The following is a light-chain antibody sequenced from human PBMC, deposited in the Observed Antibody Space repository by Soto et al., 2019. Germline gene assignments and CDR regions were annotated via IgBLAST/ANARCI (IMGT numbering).Light chain of an antibody. CDR3: QSYDSSLSGVV. J-gene: IGLJ2*01. CDR2: VNS. Sequence: QSVLTQPPSVSGAPGQRVTISCTGSSSNIGAGYNVHWYQQLPGTAPKLLIYVNSNRPSGVPDRFSGSKSGNSASLAITGLQAEDEADSSFQSYDSSLSGVVFGGGPKLTVL. CDR1: SSNIGAGYN. V-gene: IGLV1-40*01.